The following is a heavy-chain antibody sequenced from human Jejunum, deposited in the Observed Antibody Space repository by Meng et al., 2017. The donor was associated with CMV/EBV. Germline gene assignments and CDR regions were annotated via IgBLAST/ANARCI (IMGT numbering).Heavy chain of an antibody. V-gene: IGHV1-18*01. Sequence: QFQLVQSGCGVKKPGGSVKVSCKASGYIFNNYGVSWVRQAPGQGPEWMGWISAYNGNTNYAQNFQGRFTMTTDTSTSTAYIELRSLRSDDTAVYYCARVEVGITSGDYWGQGTLVTVSS. CDR3: ARVEVGITSGDY. D-gene: IGHD1-26*01. CDR2: ISAYNGNT. CDR1: GYIFNNYG. J-gene: IGHJ4*02.